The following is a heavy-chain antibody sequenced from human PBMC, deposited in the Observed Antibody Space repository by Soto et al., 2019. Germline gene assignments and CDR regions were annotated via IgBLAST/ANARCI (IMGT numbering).Heavy chain of an antibody. V-gene: IGHV3-23*01. J-gene: IGHJ4*02. CDR1: GFTCSFCA. Sequence: GGSLRLSCAASGFTCSFCAMNWVRQAPGKGLEWVSSIRGSGGDTYYADSVRGRFTISRDNSKNTLYLQMNSLRAEDTAVYYCASNAAGILYYFDYWGPGTLVTVSS. CDR3: ASNAAGILYYFDY. D-gene: IGHD6-13*01. CDR2: IRGSGGDT.